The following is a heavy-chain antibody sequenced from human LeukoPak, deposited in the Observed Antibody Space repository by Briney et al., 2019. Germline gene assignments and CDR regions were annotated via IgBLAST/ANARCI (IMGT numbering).Heavy chain of an antibody. Sequence: SETLSLTCGVFGVSVNDYYWSWIRQSPGKGLEWIGSIYHSGSTHYNPSLKSRVTISVDTPKNQFSLKLSAVTAADTAVYYCARNGTSSYFDYWGQGTLVTVSS. CDR3: ARNGTSSYFDY. CDR2: IYHSGST. D-gene: IGHD2-2*01. V-gene: IGHV4-34*01. J-gene: IGHJ4*02. CDR1: GVSVNDYY.